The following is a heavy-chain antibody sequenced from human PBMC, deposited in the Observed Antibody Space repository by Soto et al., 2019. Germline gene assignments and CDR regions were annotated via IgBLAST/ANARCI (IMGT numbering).Heavy chain of an antibody. CDR2: IIPIFDTA. CDR3: ARDRGPSSGYYPYWFDP. Sequence: QVQLVQSGAEVKKPGSSVKVSCKASGVTFSSYAITWVRQAPGQGLEWMGEIIPIFDTANYAQKFQGRVTITADESTSTAYMELSSLRSEDTAVYYCARDRGPSSGYYPYWFDPWGQGTLVTVSS. V-gene: IGHV1-69*12. J-gene: IGHJ5*02. D-gene: IGHD3-22*01. CDR1: GVTFSSYA.